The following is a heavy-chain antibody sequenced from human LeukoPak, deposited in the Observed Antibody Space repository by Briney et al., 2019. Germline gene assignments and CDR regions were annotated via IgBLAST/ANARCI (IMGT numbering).Heavy chain of an antibody. J-gene: IGHJ3*01. CDR1: GFTFSSYE. CDR2: ISNSAI. Sequence: PGGSLRLSGAASGFTFSSYEMNWVRQAPGKGLEWVSHISNSAIYYADSVKGRFTISRDNAKNSLYLQMNSLRADDTAVYYCASPRGRAFDLWGQGTMVAVSS. D-gene: IGHD3-16*01. CDR3: ASPRGRAFDL. V-gene: IGHV3-48*03.